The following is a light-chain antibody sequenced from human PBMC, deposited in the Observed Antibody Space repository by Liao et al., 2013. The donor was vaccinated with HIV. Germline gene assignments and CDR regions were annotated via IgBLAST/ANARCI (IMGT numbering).Light chain of an antibody. CDR2: EDT. CDR1: KLEDKY. V-gene: IGLV3-1*01. J-gene: IGLJ2*01. CDR3: QVWDSISDHVV. Sequence: SYELTQPPSVSVSPGQTATITCSGDKLEDKYTSWYQQKSGPSPILIIYEDTERPSGIPERFSASNSGNTATLTISGVEAGDEADYYCQVWDSISDHVVFGGGTKLTVL.